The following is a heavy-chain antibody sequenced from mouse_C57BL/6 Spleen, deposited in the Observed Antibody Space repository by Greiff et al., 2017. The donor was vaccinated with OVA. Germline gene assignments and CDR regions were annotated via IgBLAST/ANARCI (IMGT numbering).Heavy chain of an antibody. CDR1: GFSLSTSGMG. D-gene: IGHD1-1*01. J-gene: IGHJ2*01. CDR3: ARSRANYYGSSYDYFDY. Sequence: QVQLKQSGPGILQSSQTLSLTCSFSGFSLSTSGMGVSWIRQPSGKGLEWLAHIYWDDDKRYNPSLKSRLTISKDTSRNPVFLKITSVDTADTATYYCARSRANYYGSSYDYFDYWGQGTTLTVSS. CDR2: IYWDDDK. V-gene: IGHV8-12*01.